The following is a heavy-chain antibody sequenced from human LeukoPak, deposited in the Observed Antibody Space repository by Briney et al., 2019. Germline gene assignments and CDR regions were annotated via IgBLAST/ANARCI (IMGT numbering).Heavy chain of an antibody. V-gene: IGHV4-34*01. CDR1: GGSFSGYY. D-gene: IGHD6-13*01. J-gene: IGHJ4*02. Sequence: PSETLSLTCAVYGGSFSGYYWSWIRQPPGKGLEWIGEINHSRNTNYNPSLKSRVTISVDTSKNQFSLKLSSVTAADTAVYYCARRHRGVPAAATGYFFDYWGQGTLVTVSS. CDR3: ARRHRGVPAAATGYFFDY. CDR2: INHSRNT.